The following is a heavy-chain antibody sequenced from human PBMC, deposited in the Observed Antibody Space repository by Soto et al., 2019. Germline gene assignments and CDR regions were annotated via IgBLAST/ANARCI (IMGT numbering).Heavy chain of an antibody. J-gene: IGHJ4*02. V-gene: IGHV1-18*01. CDR3: ARDPGYCSSTSCSNFDY. D-gene: IGHD2-2*01. CDR2: ISAYNGNT. Sequence: ASVKVSCKASGYTFTSYGISWVRQAPGQGLEWMGWISAYNGNTNYAQKLQGRVTMTTDTSTSTAYMELRSLRSDDTAVYYCARDPGYCSSTSCSNFDYWGQGTLVTVSS. CDR1: GYTFTSYG.